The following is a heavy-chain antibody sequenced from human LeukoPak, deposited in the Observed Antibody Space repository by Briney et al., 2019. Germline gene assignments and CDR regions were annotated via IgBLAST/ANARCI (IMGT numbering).Heavy chain of an antibody. CDR3: AKDFSTPPIKYTAMGPFDY. J-gene: IGHJ4*02. V-gene: IGHV3-30*18. D-gene: IGHD5-18*01. CDR2: ISYDGSNK. CDR1: GFTFSSYG. Sequence: GGSLRLSCAASGFTFSSYGMHWVRQAPGKGLEWVAVISYDGSNKYYADSVKGRFTISRDNSKNTLYLQMNSLRAEDTAVYYCAKDFSTPPIKYTAMGPFDYWGQGTLVTVSS.